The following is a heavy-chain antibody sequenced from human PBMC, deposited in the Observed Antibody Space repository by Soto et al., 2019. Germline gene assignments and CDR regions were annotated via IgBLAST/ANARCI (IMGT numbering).Heavy chain of an antibody. Sequence: EVQLLESGGGLVQPGGSLRLSCAASGFTFSSYAMSWVRQVPGKGLEWVSTISGSGGSRYYADSVEGRFTISRDNSKNTMHLEMNSLRAEDTAAYYCAKDIRQAGSCLDYWGQGILVTVSS. J-gene: IGHJ4*02. CDR1: GFTFSSYA. D-gene: IGHD2-15*01. CDR2: ISGSGGSR. V-gene: IGHV3-23*01. CDR3: AKDIRQAGSCLDY.